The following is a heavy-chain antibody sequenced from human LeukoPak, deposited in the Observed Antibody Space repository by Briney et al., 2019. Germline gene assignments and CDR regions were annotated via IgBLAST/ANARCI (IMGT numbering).Heavy chain of an antibody. J-gene: IGHJ6*03. CDR3: AKDRRTFFGPYYMDV. CDR2: ISGSGGST. D-gene: IGHD3-16*01. V-gene: IGHV3-23*01. CDR1: GFTFSSYG. Sequence: GGSLRLSCAASGFTFSSYGMSWVRQAPGKGLEWVSAISGSGGSTYYADSVKGRFTISRDNSKNTLYLQMNSLRAEDTAVYYCAKDRRTFFGPYYMDVWGKGTTVTISS.